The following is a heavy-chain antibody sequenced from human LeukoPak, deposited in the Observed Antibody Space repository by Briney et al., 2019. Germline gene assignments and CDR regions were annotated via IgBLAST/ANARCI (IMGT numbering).Heavy chain of an antibody. V-gene: IGHV3-23*01. Sequence: GGSLRLSCAASGFTFNTYAMTWVRQAPGKGLEWVSTVSGNGRDTYYADSMKGRFTISRDNPKNTLYLQMNGLRAEDTAVYYCAKDPGYAIYYFDYWGQGTLVTVSS. D-gene: IGHD3-9*01. CDR1: GFTFNTYA. J-gene: IGHJ4*02. CDR3: AKDPGYAIYYFDY. CDR2: VSGNGRDT.